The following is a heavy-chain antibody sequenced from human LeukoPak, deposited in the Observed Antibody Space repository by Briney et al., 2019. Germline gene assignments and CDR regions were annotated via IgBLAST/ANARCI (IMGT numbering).Heavy chain of an antibody. CDR3: ARELRPEQWLVMNWFDP. Sequence: QTGRSLRLSCAASGFTFSSYAMHWVRQAPGKGLEWVAIISYDGSNKYYADSVKGRFTISRDNSKNTLYLQMNSLRAEDTAVYYCARELRPEQWLVMNWFDPWGQGTLVTVSS. CDR1: GFTFSSYA. CDR2: ISYDGSNK. D-gene: IGHD6-19*01. J-gene: IGHJ5*02. V-gene: IGHV3-30-3*01.